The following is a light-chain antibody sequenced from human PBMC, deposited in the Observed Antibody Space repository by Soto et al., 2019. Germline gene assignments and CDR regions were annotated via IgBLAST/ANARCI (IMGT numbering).Light chain of an antibody. J-gene: IGKJ5*01. V-gene: IGKV3-11*01. CDR3: QERSNWPPGAA. CDR1: QSVSNY. Sequence: EIVLTQSPATLSLSPGERATLSCRASQSVSNYLAWYQQKPGQAPRLLIYDASNRATGIPARFSGRGSGTDFTLTISSLEPEDSAVYYCQERSNWPPGAAFGQGTRLEIK. CDR2: DAS.